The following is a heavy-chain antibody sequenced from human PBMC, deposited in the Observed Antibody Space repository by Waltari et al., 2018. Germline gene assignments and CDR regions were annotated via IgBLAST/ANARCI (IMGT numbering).Heavy chain of an antibody. CDR3: ARMVRGYCSSTSCHTDH. CDR2: IYYSGSN. V-gene: IGHV4-39*07. D-gene: IGHD2-2*01. J-gene: IGHJ4*02. Sequence: QLQLQESGPGLVKPSETLSLTCTVSGGSISSSSYYWGWVRQPPGKGLEWIGSIYYSGSNYNNPYLKSRVTRSVDTSKNQCSLRVSAVTAADTAVFYCARMVRGYCSSTSCHTDHWGQGTLVTVSS. CDR1: GGSISSSSYY.